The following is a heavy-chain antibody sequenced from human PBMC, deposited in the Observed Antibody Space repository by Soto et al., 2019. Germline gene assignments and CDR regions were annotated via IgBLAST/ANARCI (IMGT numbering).Heavy chain of an antibody. CDR3: ARRLQWQLRPLDS. J-gene: IGHJ4*02. CDR1: GFTFSDYY. D-gene: IGHD6-19*01. V-gene: IGHV3-11*01. Sequence: GGSLRLSCAGSGFTFSDYYMTWIRQAPGKGLEWVSYINTLSSAIYYADSVKGRFTISRDNAKNSLYLQTNSLRAEDTAVYYCARRLQWQLRPLDSWGRGALVTVSS. CDR2: INTLSSAI.